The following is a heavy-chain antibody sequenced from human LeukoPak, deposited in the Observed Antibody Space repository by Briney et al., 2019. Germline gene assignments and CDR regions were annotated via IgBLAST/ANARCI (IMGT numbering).Heavy chain of an antibody. CDR3: EKDIGGAYIIFGN. CDR2: IQSDGTDK. J-gene: IGHJ1*01. Sequence: GGSLRLSCAASGFTFSLNGMHWVRGAPARGLEWGAFIQSDGTDKYYADSVKGRFTIYRDDYKNTLYLQLNSLRTEDTAVYYCEKDIGGAYIIFGNWGQGTLVTVSS. V-gene: IGHV3-30*02. D-gene: IGHD1-26*01. CDR1: GFTFSLNG.